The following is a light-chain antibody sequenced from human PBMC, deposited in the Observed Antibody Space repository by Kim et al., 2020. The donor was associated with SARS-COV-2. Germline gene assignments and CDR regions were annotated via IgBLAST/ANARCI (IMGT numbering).Light chain of an antibody. J-gene: IGLJ2*01. CDR3: CSYAGSSSLV. Sequence: GPTTTFSCTGTSSCVGSYNLVSWYQQHPGKAPKLMIYEVNKRPSGVSNRFSGSKSGNTASLTISGLQAEDEADYFCCSYAGSSSLVFGGGTQLTVL. CDR1: SSCVGSYNL. CDR2: EVN. V-gene: IGLV2-23*02.